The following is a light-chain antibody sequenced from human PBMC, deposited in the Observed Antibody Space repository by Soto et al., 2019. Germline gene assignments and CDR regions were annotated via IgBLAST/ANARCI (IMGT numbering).Light chain of an antibody. J-gene: IGKJ4*01. Sequence: EIVLTQSPATLSLSPGERATLSCRASQSVSSYLAWYQQKPGQAPRLLIYDASNRATGIPARFIGSGSGTDFTLTISSLEPEDFAVYYCQQRSKWPLTFGGGTKVEIK. CDR1: QSVSSY. CDR2: DAS. CDR3: QQRSKWPLT. V-gene: IGKV3-11*01.